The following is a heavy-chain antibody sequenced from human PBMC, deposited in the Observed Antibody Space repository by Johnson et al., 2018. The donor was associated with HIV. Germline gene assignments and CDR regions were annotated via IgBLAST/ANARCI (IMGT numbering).Heavy chain of an antibody. CDR3: AKVRWLRLDNEAFDS. J-gene: IGHJ3*02. CDR2: IRYDGSIQ. Sequence: QMQLVESGGGVVQPGGSLRLSCAASGFIFNTFGMHWVRQAPGKGLEWVAFIRYDGSIQYYADSVQGRFTISRDNSKNTLYLQMHSLRLEDTAVYYCAKVRWLRLDNEAFDSWGQGTMVTVS. V-gene: IGHV3-30*02. D-gene: IGHD5-12*01. CDR1: GFIFNTFG.